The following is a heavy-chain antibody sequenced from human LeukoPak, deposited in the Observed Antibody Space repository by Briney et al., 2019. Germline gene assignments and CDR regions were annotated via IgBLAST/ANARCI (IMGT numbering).Heavy chain of an antibody. Sequence: PGGSLRLSCVASGFTFNQYWMHWVRQAPGAGLEWVSRLRTDGGRTNYADSAECRFTISRDNARNTVYSQMNSLRVEDTAVYYCARDGPGSNSLDYWGQGTLVTVSS. CDR3: ARDGPGSNSLDY. V-gene: IGHV3-74*01. J-gene: IGHJ4*02. CDR1: GFTFNQYW. CDR2: LRTDGGRT. D-gene: IGHD4-11*01.